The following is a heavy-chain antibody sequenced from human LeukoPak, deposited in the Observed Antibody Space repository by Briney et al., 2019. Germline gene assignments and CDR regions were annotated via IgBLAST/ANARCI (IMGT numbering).Heavy chain of an antibody. V-gene: IGHV1-69*13. Sequence: ASVKVSCKASGGTSSSYAISWVRQAPGQGLEWMGGIIPIFGTANYAQKFQGRVTITADESTSTAYVELSSLRSEDTAVYYCARLTYYYDSSGYNEKNDYWGQGTLVTVSS. CDR2: IIPIFGTA. CDR1: GGTSSSYA. D-gene: IGHD3-22*01. CDR3: ARLTYYYDSSGYNEKNDY. J-gene: IGHJ4*02.